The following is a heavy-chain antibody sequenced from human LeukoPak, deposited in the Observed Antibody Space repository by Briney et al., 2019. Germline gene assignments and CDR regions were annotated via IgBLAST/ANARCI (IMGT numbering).Heavy chain of an antibody. V-gene: IGHV3-74*01. CDR1: GFTFSSNW. CDR2: INEDGSTT. J-gene: IGHJ4*02. Sequence: GGSLRLSCAASGFTFSSNWMHWVRQAPGKGLVWVSRINEDGSTTNYADSVKGRSTVFRDNAKNTLYLQMNSLRAEDTAVYYCVRDLGGRSGHWGQGTLVTVSS. CDR3: VRDLGGRSGH. D-gene: IGHD1-26*01.